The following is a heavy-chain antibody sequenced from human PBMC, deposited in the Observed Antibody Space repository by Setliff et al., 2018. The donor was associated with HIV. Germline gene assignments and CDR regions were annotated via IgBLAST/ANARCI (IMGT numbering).Heavy chain of an antibody. Sequence: SETLSLTCTVSGVSISSGSYYWSWIRQSAGKGLEWIGRIYTSGSTNDNPSLKSRITISVDTSNNQFSLKLSSVTAADTAVYYCARLSLSLVRGIINSGDRFFDYWGQGSLVTVSS. D-gene: IGHD3-10*01. CDR3: ARLSLSLVRGIINSGDRFFDY. CDR2: IYTSGST. J-gene: IGHJ4*02. CDR1: GVSISSGSYY. V-gene: IGHV4-61*02.